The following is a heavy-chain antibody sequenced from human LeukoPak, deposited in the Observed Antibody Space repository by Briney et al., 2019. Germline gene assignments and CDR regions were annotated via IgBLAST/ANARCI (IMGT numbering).Heavy chain of an antibody. Sequence: ASVKVSCKASGYTFTAYYMHWVRQAPGQGLEWMGWTNPNSGGTKYAQRFQGRVTMTRDTSISTAYMELISLRSDDTAVYYCARAEAIDYWGQGTLVTVSS. CDR3: ARAEAIDY. CDR2: TNPNSGGT. J-gene: IGHJ4*02. V-gene: IGHV1-2*02. CDR1: GYTFTAYY. D-gene: IGHD5-12*01.